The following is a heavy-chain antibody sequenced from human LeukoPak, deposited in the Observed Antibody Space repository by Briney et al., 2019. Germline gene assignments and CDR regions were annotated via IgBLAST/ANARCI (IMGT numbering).Heavy chain of an antibody. CDR3: ARVLAADDGLYNWFDP. V-gene: IGHV1-8*03. Sequence: ASVKVSCKASGYTFTSYDINWVRQATGQGLEWMGWMNPNSGNTGYAQKFQGRVTITRNTSISTAYMELSSLRSEDTAVYYCARVLAADDGLYNWFDPWGQGTLVTISS. CDR1: GYTFTSYD. D-gene: IGHD6-13*01. CDR2: MNPNSGNT. J-gene: IGHJ5*02.